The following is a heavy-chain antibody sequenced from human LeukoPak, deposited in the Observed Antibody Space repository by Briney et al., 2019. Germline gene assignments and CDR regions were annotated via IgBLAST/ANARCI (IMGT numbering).Heavy chain of an antibody. CDR2: IIPIFGTA. V-gene: IGHV1-69*01. Sequence: GSSVKVSCKASGGTFSSYAISWVRQAPGQGLEGMGGIIPIFGTANYAQKFQGRVTITADESTSTAYMELSSLRSEDTAVYYCARGREGCSSTSYSLSYYYYMDVWGKGTTVTVSS. J-gene: IGHJ6*03. CDR3: ARGREGCSSTSYSLSYYYYMDV. CDR1: GGTFSSYA. D-gene: IGHD2-2*01.